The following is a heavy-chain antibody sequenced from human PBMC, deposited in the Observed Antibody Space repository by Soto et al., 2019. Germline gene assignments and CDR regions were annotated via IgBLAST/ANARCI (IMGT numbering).Heavy chain of an antibody. J-gene: IGHJ6*02. CDR1: GFTFSNYI. V-gene: IGHV3-30-3*01. CDR3: AGGDTYYAMGV. CDR2: ISYDGSNK. Sequence: QLVESGGGVVQPGRSLRLSCAASGFTFSNYIMHWVRQAPGKGLEWVAFISYDGSNKDYADSVKGRFTISRDNSKNTLYLQLSSLRPEDTAVYYCAGGDTYYAMGVWGQGTTVTVSS. D-gene: IGHD5-18*01.